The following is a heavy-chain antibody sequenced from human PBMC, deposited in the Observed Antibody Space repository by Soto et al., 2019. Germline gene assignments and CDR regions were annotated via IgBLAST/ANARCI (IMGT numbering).Heavy chain of an antibody. J-gene: IGHJ4*02. CDR1: GYIFTAYY. D-gene: IGHD6-19*01. Sequence: ASVKVSCKASGYIFTAYYMHWVRQAPGQGPEWMGWINPDSGGTSYAPKFQGRVTMTRDTSSSTVYMELRRLRSDDTALYYCARDVAGDDYFDYWGQGTLLTVSS. CDR2: INPDSGGT. V-gene: IGHV1-2*02. CDR3: ARDVAGDDYFDY.